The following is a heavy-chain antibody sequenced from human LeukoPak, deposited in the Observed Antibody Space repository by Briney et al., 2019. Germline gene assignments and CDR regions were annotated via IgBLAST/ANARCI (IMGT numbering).Heavy chain of an antibody. D-gene: IGHD3-22*01. CDR1: GFTFSSYS. V-gene: IGHV3-21*01. Sequence: GGSLRLSCAASGFTFSSYSMNWVRQAPGKGLGWVSSISSSSSYIYYADSVKGRFTISRDNAKNSLYLQMNSLRAEDTAVYYCASRYYDSSGYYYNAFDIWGQGTMVTVSS. CDR2: ISSSSSYI. CDR3: ASRYYDSSGYYYNAFDI. J-gene: IGHJ3*02.